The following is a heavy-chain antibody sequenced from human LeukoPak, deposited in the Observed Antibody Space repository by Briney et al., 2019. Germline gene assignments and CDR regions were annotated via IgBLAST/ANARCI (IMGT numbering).Heavy chain of an antibody. CDR3: ARVAPYCSSPSCYFNY. CDR1: GGTFSSYA. D-gene: IGHD2-2*01. Sequence: SVKVSCKASGGTFSSYAISWVRQAPGQGLEWMGGIIPIFGTANYAQKFQGRVTITADKSTSTAYMELSSLRSEDTAVYYCARVAPYCSSPSCYFNYWGQRTLVTVSS. J-gene: IGHJ4*02. CDR2: IIPIFGTA. V-gene: IGHV1-69*06.